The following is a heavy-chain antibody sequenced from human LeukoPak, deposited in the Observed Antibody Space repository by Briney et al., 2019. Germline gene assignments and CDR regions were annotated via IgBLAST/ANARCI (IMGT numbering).Heavy chain of an antibody. V-gene: IGHV3-30*04. CDR3: ARERTYYYGSGSSGDYYYYMDV. J-gene: IGHJ6*03. CDR2: ISFDGSNK. Sequence: GRSLRLSCAASGFTFSTYAMHWVRQAPGKGLEWVAVISFDGSNKDYADSVKGRFTISRDNAKNSLYLQMNSLRAEDTAVYYCARERTYYYGSGSSGDYYYYMDVWGKGTTVTISS. D-gene: IGHD3-10*01. CDR1: GFTFSTYA.